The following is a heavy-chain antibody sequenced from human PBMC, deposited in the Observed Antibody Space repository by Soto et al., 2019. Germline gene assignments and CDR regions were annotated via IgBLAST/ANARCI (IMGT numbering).Heavy chain of an antibody. CDR1: GFSLRNTEMA. D-gene: IGHD2-21*02. J-gene: IGHJ4*02. V-gene: IGHV2-5*02. Sequence: QITLKESGPTLVKPTQTLTLTCSFSGFSLRNTEMAVGWIRQPPGKALEWLTLIYGDDEKRYNPSLKSRIHNTKDTPKNQVVRTMTNMDTVDTGTYYCVHLCNDDCSFDFDSWGQGILVTVSS. CDR2: IYGDDEK. CDR3: VHLCNDDCSFDFDS.